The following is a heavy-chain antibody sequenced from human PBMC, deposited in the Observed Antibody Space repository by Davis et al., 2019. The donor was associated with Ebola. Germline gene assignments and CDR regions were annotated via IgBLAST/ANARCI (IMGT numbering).Heavy chain of an antibody. D-gene: IGHD3-22*01. V-gene: IGHV3-48*04. CDR3: ARDLVTDTMIVVVSGMDV. Sequence: GGSLRLSCAASGFTFSSYSMNWVRQAPGKGLEWVSYISSSSSTIYYADSVKGRFTISRDNAKNSLYLQMNSLRAEDTAVYYCARDLVTDTMIVVVSGMDVWGQGTTVTVSS. CDR1: GFTFSSYS. CDR2: ISSSSSTI. J-gene: IGHJ6*02.